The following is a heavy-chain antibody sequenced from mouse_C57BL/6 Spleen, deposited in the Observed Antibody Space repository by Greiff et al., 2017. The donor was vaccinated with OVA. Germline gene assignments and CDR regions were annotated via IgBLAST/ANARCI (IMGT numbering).Heavy chain of an antibody. J-gene: IGHJ2*01. CDR1: GYTFTDYY. D-gene: IGHD4-1*01. CDR3: AREEVHWDYFDY. V-gene: IGHV1-76*01. Sequence: QVQLQQSGAELVRPGASVKLSCKASGYTFTDYYINWVKQRPGQGLEWIARIYPGSGNTYYNEKFKGKATLTAEKSSSTAYMQLSSLTSEDSAVYFCAREEVHWDYFDYWGQGTTLTVSS. CDR2: IYPGSGNT.